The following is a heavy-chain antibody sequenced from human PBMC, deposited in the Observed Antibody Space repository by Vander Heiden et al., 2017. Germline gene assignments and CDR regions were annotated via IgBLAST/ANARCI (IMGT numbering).Heavy chain of an antibody. D-gene: IGHD5-12*01. CDR2: IWYDGSNK. CDR3: ARVRLGLFDY. CDR1: GLTFSSYG. J-gene: IGHJ4*02. V-gene: IGHV3-33*01. Sequence: QVQPVESGGGVVQPGRSLRPSCTASGLTFSSYGMHWVRQAPGKGLEWVAVIWYDGSNKYYADSVKGRFTISRDNSKNTLYLQMNSLRAEDTAVYYCARVRLGLFDYWGQGTLVTVSS.